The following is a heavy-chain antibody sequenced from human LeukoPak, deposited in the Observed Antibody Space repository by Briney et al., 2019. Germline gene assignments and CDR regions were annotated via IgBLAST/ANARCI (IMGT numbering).Heavy chain of an antibody. CDR2: IITILGIA. CDR3: ASLGQRRDGYNFDY. V-gene: IGHV1-69*04. D-gene: IGHD5-24*01. Sequence: ASVKVSCKASGGTFSSYAISWVRQAPGQGLEWMGRIITILGIANYAQKFQGRVTITADKSTSTAYMELSSLRPEDTAVYYCASLGQRRDGYNFDYWGQGTLVTVSS. J-gene: IGHJ4*02. CDR1: GGTFSSYA.